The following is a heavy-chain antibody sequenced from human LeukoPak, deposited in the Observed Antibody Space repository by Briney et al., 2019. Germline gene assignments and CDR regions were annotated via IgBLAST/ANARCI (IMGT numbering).Heavy chain of an antibody. CDR3: ATKTEWELLADY. J-gene: IGHJ4*02. CDR2: IYYSGST. CDR1: GVSISSVGYY. D-gene: IGHD1-26*01. V-gene: IGHV4-31*09. Sequence: SDTLSLTCTVSGVSISSVGYYWSWIRQHPGKGLEWIGYIYYSGSTYYNPSLKSRVTISVDKSNNQFSLRLSSVTAADTAVYYCATKTEWELLADYWGQGTLVTVSS.